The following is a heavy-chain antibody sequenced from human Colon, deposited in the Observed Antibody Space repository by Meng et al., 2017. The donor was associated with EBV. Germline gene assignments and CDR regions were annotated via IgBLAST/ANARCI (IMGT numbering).Heavy chain of an antibody. J-gene: IGHJ5*02. D-gene: IGHD2/OR15-2a*01. CDR3: ARGGNFDP. CDR2: ISTNTGTP. Sequence: QVQLVQSGFELKKPGASGKVSGKASGYTFSTYTINWVRQAHGRGLEWMGWISTNTGTPTYTQGFTGRFVFSLDTSVSTAYLQISSLKAEDTAVYYCARGGNFDPWGQGTLVTVSS. V-gene: IGHV7-4-1*02. CDR1: GYTFSTYT.